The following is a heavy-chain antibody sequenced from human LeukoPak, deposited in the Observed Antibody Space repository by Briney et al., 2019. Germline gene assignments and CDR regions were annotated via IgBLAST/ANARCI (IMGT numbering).Heavy chain of an antibody. D-gene: IGHD5-24*01. CDR2: ISGSGGST. J-gene: IGHJ4*02. CDR3: AKVGDGYNSIDY. V-gene: IGHV3-23*01. CDR1: GFTFSSYA. Sequence: GGSLSLSCAASGFTFSSYAMSWVRQAPGKGLEWVSAISGSGGSTYYADSVKGRFTISRDNSKNTLYLQMNSLRAEDTAVYYCAKVGDGYNSIDYWGQGTLVTVSS.